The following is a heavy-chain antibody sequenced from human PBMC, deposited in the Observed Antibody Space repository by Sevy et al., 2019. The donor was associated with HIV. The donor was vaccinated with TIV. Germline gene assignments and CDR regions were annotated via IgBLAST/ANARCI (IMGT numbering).Heavy chain of an antibody. CDR3: ARSGVAAAGTGIYWYFDL. CDR2: TYYRSKWYN. J-gene: IGHJ2*01. CDR1: GDSVSSNSAA. Sequence: SQTLSLTCAISGDSVSSNSAAWNWIRQSPSRGLEWLGRTYYRSKWYNDYAVSVKSRITINPDTSKNQFSLQLNSVTPEDMAVYYCARSGVAAAGTGIYWYFDLWGRGTLVTVSS. V-gene: IGHV6-1*01. D-gene: IGHD6-13*01.